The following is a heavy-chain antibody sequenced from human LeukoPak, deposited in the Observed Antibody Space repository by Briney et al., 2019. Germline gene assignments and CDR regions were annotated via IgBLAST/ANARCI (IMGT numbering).Heavy chain of an antibody. CDR1: GFTFSSYE. V-gene: IGHV3-48*03. CDR2: ISSSGSTI. Sequence: GGSLRLSCAASGFTFSSYEMNWVRQAPGKGLEWVSYISSSGSTIYYADSVKGRFTISRDNSKNSLYLQMNSLRAEDTAVYYCAERGINMIGGVWGKGTTVTISS. CDR3: AERGINMIGGV. D-gene: IGHD3-10*02. J-gene: IGHJ6*04.